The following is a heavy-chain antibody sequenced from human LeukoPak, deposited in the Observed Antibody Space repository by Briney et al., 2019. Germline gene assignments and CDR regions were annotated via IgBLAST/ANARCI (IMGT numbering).Heavy chain of an antibody. V-gene: IGHV3-66*01. D-gene: IGHD1-7*01. CDR2: IYSGGST. Sequence: GGSLRLSCAASGFTVSSNYMSWVRQAPGKGMEWVSVIYSGGSTYYADSVKGRFTISRDNSKNTLYLQMNSLRAEDTAVYYCASTWTRAGDVWNLRFDYWGQGTLVTVSS. CDR3: ASTWTRAGDVWNLRFDY. J-gene: IGHJ4*02. CDR1: GFTVSSNY.